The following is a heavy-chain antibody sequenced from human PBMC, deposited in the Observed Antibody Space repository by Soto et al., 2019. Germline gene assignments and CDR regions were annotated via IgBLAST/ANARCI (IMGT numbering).Heavy chain of an antibody. CDR3: ARVPYYDFWSGYYRAGYYYYYMDV. CDR1: GYTFTSYD. V-gene: IGHV1-8*01. Sequence: ASVKVSCKASGYTFTSYDINWVRQATGQGLEWMGWMNPNSDNTGYAQKFQGRVTMTRNTSISTAYMELSSLRSEDTAVYYCARVPYYDFWSGYYRAGYYYYYMDVWGKGTTVTVSS. CDR2: MNPNSDNT. J-gene: IGHJ6*03. D-gene: IGHD3-3*01.